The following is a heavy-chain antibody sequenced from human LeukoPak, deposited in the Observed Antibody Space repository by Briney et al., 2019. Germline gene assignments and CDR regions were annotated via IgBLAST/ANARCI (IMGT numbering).Heavy chain of an antibody. V-gene: IGHV4-59*12. Sequence: SETLSLTCTVSGGSITGYYWSWIRQPPGKGLEWVGYVFYEGGTLYNPSLKSRVTISVDTSKNQFSLKLSSVTAADTAVYYCARPSTMNDAFDIWGQGTMVTVSS. J-gene: IGHJ3*02. CDR2: VFYEGGT. CDR3: ARPSTMNDAFDI. CDR1: GGSITGYY. D-gene: IGHD3-22*01.